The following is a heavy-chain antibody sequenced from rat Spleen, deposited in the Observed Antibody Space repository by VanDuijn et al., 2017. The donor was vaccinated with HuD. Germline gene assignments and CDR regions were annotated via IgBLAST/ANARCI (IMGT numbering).Heavy chain of an antibody. D-gene: IGHD1-12*02. CDR2: INSEGTT. CDR3: ARYLFYYDGSYVMDA. Sequence: EVQLQESGPGLVKPSQSLSLTCSVTVYSITSSYRWSWIRKFPGNKLEWMGYINSEGTTNYNPSLKSRIPITRDTSKNQFFLQLNSVTTEDTATYYCARYLFYYDGSYVMDAWGQGASVTVSS. J-gene: IGHJ4*01. CDR1: VYSITSSYR. V-gene: IGHV3-3*01.